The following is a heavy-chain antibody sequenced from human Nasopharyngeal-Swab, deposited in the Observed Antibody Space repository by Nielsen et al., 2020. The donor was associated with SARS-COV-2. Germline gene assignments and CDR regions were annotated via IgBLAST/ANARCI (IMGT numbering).Heavy chain of an antibody. Sequence: GGSLRLSCAASGFTFSSYGMHWVRQAPGKGLEWVAVIWYDGSNKYYADSVKGRFTISRDNSKNTLYLQMNSLRAEDTAVYYSARELAAAGTGGNWGQGTLVTVSS. CDR3: ARELAAAGTGGN. CDR1: GFTFSSYG. CDR2: IWYDGSNK. J-gene: IGHJ4*02. V-gene: IGHV3-33*01. D-gene: IGHD6-13*01.